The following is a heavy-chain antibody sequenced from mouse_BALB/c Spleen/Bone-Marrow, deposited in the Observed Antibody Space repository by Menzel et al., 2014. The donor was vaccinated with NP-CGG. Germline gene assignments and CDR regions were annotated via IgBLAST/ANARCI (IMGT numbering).Heavy chain of an antibody. V-gene: IGHV5-12-1*01. CDR3: ARQILRGFAY. J-gene: IGHJ3*01. CDR1: GFAFSSYD. D-gene: IGHD1-1*01. CDR2: ISSGGGST. Sequence: EVQGVESGGGLVKPGGSLKLSCGASGFAFSSYDMSWVRQTPEKRLEWVAYISSGGGSTYYSDTVKGRFTISRDNAKNTLYLQMSSLKSEDTAMYYCARQILRGFAYWGQGTLVTVSA.